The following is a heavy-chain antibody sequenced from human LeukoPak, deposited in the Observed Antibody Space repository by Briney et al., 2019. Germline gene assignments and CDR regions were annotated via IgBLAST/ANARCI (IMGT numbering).Heavy chain of an antibody. CDR3: ARVFGSGDKWNYYYYYYMDV. CDR2: IYTSGST. Sequence: SETLSLTCAVYGGSFSGYYWSWIRQPAGKGLEWIGRIYTSGSTNYNPSLKGRVTISVDTSKNQFSLKLSSVTAADTAVYYCARVFGSGDKWNYYYYYYMDVWGKGTTVTVPS. D-gene: IGHD2-21*01. V-gene: IGHV4-59*10. J-gene: IGHJ6*03. CDR1: GGSFSGYY.